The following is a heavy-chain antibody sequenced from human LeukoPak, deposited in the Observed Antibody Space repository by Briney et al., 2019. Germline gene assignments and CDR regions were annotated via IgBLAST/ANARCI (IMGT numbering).Heavy chain of an antibody. CDR2: TSYSRTT. CDR1: GGSITGHY. J-gene: IGHJ3*02. CDR3: AKLGHSDGCYLGAFDI. V-gene: IGHV4-59*08. D-gene: IGHD2-15*01. Sequence: SETLSLTCAVSGGSITGHYWNWIRQTPGMRLEWIGYTSYSRTTIYNSYFKGRATMSIDTSKNQLYLNLTSVTATDPAVYYSAKLGHSDGCYLGAFDIWGQGTTVIVSS.